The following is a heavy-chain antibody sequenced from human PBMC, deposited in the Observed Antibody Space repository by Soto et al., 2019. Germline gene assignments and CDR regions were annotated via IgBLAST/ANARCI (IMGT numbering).Heavy chain of an antibody. J-gene: IGHJ4*02. CDR2: IYYSGST. V-gene: IGHV4-39*07. CDR3: AREYRLWPDY. D-gene: IGHD3-10*01. Sequence: PSETLSLTCTVSGGSISSSSYFWGWIRQPPGKGLEWIGTIYYSGSTYYNPSLKSRVTISVDTSKNQFSLKLSSVTAADTAVYYCAREYRLWPDYWGQGTLVTVSS. CDR1: GGSISSSSYF.